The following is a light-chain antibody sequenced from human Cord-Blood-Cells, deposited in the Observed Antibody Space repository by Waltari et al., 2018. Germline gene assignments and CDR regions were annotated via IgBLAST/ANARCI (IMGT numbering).Light chain of an antibody. V-gene: IGLV2-23*03. CDR2: EGS. Sequence: QSALTQPRSVSGSPGQSVTISCTGTSSDVGSYNLVSWYQQHPGKAPKRMVYEGSKRPSGVSNRFSGSKSGNTASLTISGLQAEDEADYYCCSYAGSSTFYWVFGGGTKLTVL. CDR1: SSDVGSYNL. CDR3: CSYAGSSTFYWV. J-gene: IGLJ3*02.